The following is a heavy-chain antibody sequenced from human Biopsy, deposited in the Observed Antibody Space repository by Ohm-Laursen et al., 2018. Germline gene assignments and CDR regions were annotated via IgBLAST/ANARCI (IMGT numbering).Heavy chain of an antibody. CDR1: GFTFSDYA. CDR3: TKERRGWYSER. J-gene: IGHJ4*02. CDR2: ITHDGSKT. Sequence: SLRLSCAASGFTFSDYAMHWVRQAPGKGLEWVAFITHDGSKTYYADSVEGRFTISRDQFKSTVYLQLNSLRTEDTAIYYCTKERRGWYSERWGQGTLVTVSS. D-gene: IGHD6-19*01. V-gene: IGHV3-30*18.